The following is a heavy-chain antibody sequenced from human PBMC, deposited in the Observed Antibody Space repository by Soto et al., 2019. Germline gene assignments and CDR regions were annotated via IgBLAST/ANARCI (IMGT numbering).Heavy chain of an antibody. CDR2: MSPNSGNT. V-gene: IGHV1-8*01. D-gene: IGHD1-26*01. J-gene: IGHJ6*02. CDR1: GYTFTTYD. Sequence: SVKVSCKASGYTFTTYDINWVRQATGQGLEWMGWMSPNSGNTGYAQKFQGRVTMTRDTSISTAYMELSSLRSDDTAVYYCARQWELSGYYYGMDVWGQGTTVTVSS. CDR3: ARQWELSGYYYGMDV.